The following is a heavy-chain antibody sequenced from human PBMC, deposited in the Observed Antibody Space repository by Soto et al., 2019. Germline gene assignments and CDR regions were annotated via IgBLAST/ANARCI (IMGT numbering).Heavy chain of an antibody. J-gene: IGHJ3*01. V-gene: IGHV5-10-1*03. D-gene: IGHD2-15*01. CDR3: ARPASGGSRDAFDV. Sequence: EVQLEQSAAEVKKPGEPLKISCKASGYKFTTFWLNWVRQTPGKGLEWLWRIDPTDSFTNYSPPFEGHVTISVDRSISTAYLQWNSLQASDTAIYYCARPASGGSRDAFDVWGQGKTVTVSS. CDR1: GYKFTTFW. CDR2: IDPTDSFT.